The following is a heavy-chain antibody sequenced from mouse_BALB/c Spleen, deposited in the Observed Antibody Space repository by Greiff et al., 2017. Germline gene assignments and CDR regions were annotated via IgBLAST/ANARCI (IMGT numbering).Heavy chain of an antibody. CDR1: GYAFSSSW. Sequence: QVQLQQSGPELVKPGASVKISCKASGYAFSSSWMNWVKQRPGQGLEWIGRIYPGDGDTNYNGKFKGKATLTADKSSSTAYMELRSLTSEDSAVYYCTRVEGKRAMDYWGQGTSVTVSS. CDR2: IYPGDGDT. D-gene: IGHD2-1*01. V-gene: IGHV1-82*01. CDR3: TRVEGKRAMDY. J-gene: IGHJ4*01.